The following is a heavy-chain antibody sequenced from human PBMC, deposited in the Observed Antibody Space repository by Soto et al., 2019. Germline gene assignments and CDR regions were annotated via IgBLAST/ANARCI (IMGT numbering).Heavy chain of an antibody. D-gene: IGHD6-25*01. J-gene: IGHJ6*02. CDR3: AKDLGRLRFFLPPEQNYYYYGMDV. CDR1: GFTFSSYG. V-gene: IGHV3-30*18. CDR2: ISYDGSNK. Sequence: GGSLRLSCAASGFTFSSYGMHWVRQAPGKGLEWVAVISYDGSNKYYADSVKGRFTISRDNSKNTLYLQMNSLRAEDTAVYYCAKDLGRLRFFLPPEQNYYYYGMDVWGQGTTVTVSS.